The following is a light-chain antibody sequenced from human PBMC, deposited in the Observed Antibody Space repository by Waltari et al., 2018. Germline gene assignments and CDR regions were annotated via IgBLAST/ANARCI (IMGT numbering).Light chain of an antibody. J-gene: IGKJ2*01. Sequence: DVVLTQSPLSLSVTLGQSASVPCRSGQSLAFSDGKTYLNWFHQRPGQSPRRLISKVSKRESGVPDRISGSGSGTDFALKISRVEAEDVWVYYCMEGAQWYTFGQGTKLEIK. CDR1: QSLAFSDGKTY. V-gene: IGKV2-30*01. CDR3: MEGAQWYT. CDR2: KVS.